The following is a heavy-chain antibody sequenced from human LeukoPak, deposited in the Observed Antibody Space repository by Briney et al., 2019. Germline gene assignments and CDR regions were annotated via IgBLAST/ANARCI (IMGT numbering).Heavy chain of an antibody. D-gene: IGHD5-18*01. CDR1: GGSINNYY. V-gene: IGHV4-59*01. Sequence: SSETLSLTCTVSGGSINNYYWNWIRQPPGKGPEWIGHIYYSGSTNYNPSLKSRVTISVDTSKNQCSLKLNSVTAADTAVYYCARDPRPNSNNWFDPRGKGTLVTVSS. J-gene: IGHJ5*02. CDR2: IYYSGST. CDR3: ARDPRPNSNNWFDP.